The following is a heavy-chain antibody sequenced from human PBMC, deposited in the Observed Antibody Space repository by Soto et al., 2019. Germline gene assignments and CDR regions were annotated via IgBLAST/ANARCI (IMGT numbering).Heavy chain of an antibody. Sequence: EVQLLEYGGGLVQPGGSLRLSCAASGFTFSNYVMSWVRQAPGKGLEWVSSISNSGSNRYYAESVKARVTISRDNSDNTLYLQETCLRAEDTGICYCARRSRTIPHYPYYMDVWGKGTTVTVSS. J-gene: IGHJ6*03. D-gene: IGHD1-26*01. CDR2: ISNSGSNR. V-gene: IGHV3-23*01. CDR1: GFTFSNYV. CDR3: ARRSRTIPHYPYYMDV.